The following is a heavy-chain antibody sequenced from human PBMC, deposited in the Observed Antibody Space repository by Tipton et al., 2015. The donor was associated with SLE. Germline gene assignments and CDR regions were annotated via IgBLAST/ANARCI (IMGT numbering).Heavy chain of an antibody. V-gene: IGHV4-59*01. CDR2: IYYSGST. Sequence: TLSLTCTVSGGSIRSYYWSWIRQPPGKGLEWIGYIYYSGSTNYNPSLKSRVTISVDTSKNQFSLKLSSVTAADTAVYYCARGNYASESYYRLYMDVWGKGTTVTVSS. D-gene: IGHD3-10*01. CDR1: GGSIRSYY. CDR3: ARGNYASESYYRLYMDV. J-gene: IGHJ6*03.